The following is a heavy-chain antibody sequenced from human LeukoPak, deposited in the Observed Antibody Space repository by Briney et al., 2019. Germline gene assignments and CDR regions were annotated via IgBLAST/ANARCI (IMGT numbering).Heavy chain of an antibody. D-gene: IGHD3-10*01. V-gene: IGHV1-18*04. CDR3: ARDWSFGSGSYNNWFDP. Sequence: GASVKVSCKASGYTFTSYGISWVRQATGQGLEWMGWISAYNGNTNYAQKLQGRVTMTTDTSTSTAYMELRSLRSDDTAVYYCARDWSFGSGSYNNWFDPWGQGTLVTVSS. CDR1: GYTFTSYG. J-gene: IGHJ5*02. CDR2: ISAYNGNT.